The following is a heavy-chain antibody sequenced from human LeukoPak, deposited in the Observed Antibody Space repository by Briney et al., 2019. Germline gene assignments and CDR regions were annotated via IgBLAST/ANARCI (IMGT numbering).Heavy chain of an antibody. Sequence: SETLSLTCTVSGGSISSGDYYWSWIRQPPGKGLEWIGNIYYSGSTYYNPSLKSRVTISVDTSKNQFSLKLSSVTAADTAVYYCARDLGDGDYVCAFDIWGQGTMVTVSS. CDR3: ARDLGDGDYVCAFDI. V-gene: IGHV4-30-4*01. J-gene: IGHJ3*02. CDR1: GGSISSGDYY. D-gene: IGHD4-17*01. CDR2: IYYSGST.